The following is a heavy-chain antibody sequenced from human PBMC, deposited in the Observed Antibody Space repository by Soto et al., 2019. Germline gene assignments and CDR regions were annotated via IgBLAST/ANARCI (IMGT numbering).Heavy chain of an antibody. Sequence: QLQLHESGPGLVKPSETLSLTCAVSGDSMSSSDYYWGWIRQPPGKGLEWIGSIYYSGSTYYNPSLQSRVVLSVDTSKIQFSLKLKSVTAADTAIFYCARRTVNIRPFYRGLKTHCVDYWGQAAPVTVSS. CDR1: GDSMSSSDYY. J-gene: IGHJ4*02. CDR3: ARRTVNIRPFYRGLKTHCVDY. CDR2: IYYSGST. D-gene: IGHD2-21*02. V-gene: IGHV4-39*01.